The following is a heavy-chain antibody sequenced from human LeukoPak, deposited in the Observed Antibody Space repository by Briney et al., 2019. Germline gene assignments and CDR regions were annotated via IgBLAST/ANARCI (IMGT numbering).Heavy chain of an antibody. CDR1: GFTVSSNY. Sequence: PGGSLRLSCAASGFTVSSNYMSWVRQAPGKGLEWVSLIFSDGSSYYADSVRGRFTISRDNSKNTLYLQMNSLRAEDTAVYYCARVGTTYYYDSSGYYHDYYFDYWGQGTLVTVSS. CDR2: IFSDGSS. V-gene: IGHV3-66*01. CDR3: ARVGTTYYYDSSGYYHDYYFDY. D-gene: IGHD3-22*01. J-gene: IGHJ4*02.